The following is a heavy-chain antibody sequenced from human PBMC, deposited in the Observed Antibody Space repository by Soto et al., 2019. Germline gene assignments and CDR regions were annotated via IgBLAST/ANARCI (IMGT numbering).Heavy chain of an antibody. CDR2: IKQDGSEK. V-gene: IGHV3-7*01. J-gene: IGHJ6*03. D-gene: IGHD2-2*01. Sequence: GGSLRLSCAASGFTFSSYWMSWVRQAPGKGLEWVANIKQDGSEKYYVDSVKGRFTISRDNAKNSLYLQMNSLRAEDTAVYYWASRAQTIVVVPELRGRNYYYYMDVWGKGTTVTVSS. CDR3: ASRAQTIVVVPELRGRNYYYYMDV. CDR1: GFTFSSYW.